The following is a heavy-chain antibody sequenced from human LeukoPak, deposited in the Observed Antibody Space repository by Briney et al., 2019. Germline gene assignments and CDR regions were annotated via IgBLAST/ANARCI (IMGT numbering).Heavy chain of an antibody. CDR1: RGTFSSYA. D-gene: IGHD3-22*01. CDR3: ARASTYYYDSSGYYYGVSNYFDY. CDR2: IIPIFGKA. V-gene: IGHV1-69*13. J-gene: IGHJ4*02. Sequence: ASVKVSCKASRGTFSSYAISWVRQAPGQGLEWMGGIIPIFGKANYAQKFQGRVTITADESTSTAYMELSSLRSEDTAVYYCARASTYYYDSSGYYYGVSNYFDYWGQGTLVTVSS.